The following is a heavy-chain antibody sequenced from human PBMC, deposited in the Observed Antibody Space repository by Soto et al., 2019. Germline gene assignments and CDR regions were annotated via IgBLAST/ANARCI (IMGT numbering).Heavy chain of an antibody. CDR2: IDPSDSYT. CDR3: ARHSSGFDS. CDR1: GYRFTSYW. Sequence: GESLTVSCKGSGYRFTSYWISWVRQMPGKGLEWMGRIDPSDSYTNYSPSFQGHVTISADKSIGTAYLQWNSLKASDTAMYYCARHSSGFDSWGQGTLVTVSS. J-gene: IGHJ5*01. V-gene: IGHV5-10-1*01.